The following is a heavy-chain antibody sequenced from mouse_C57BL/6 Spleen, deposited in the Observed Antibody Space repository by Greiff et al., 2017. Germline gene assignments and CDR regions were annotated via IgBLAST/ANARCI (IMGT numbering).Heavy chain of an antibody. CDR1: GYTFTSYW. CDR2: IYPGSGST. D-gene: IGHD2-4*01. J-gene: IGHJ2*01. Sequence: QVQLQQSGAELVKPGASVKMSCKASGYTFTSYWITWVKQRPGQGLEWIGDIYPGSGSTNYNEKFKSKATLTVDTSSSTAYMQLSSLTSEDSAVYYCARKGYYDYSLDYWGQGTTLTVSS. CDR3: ARKGYYDYSLDY. V-gene: IGHV1-55*01.